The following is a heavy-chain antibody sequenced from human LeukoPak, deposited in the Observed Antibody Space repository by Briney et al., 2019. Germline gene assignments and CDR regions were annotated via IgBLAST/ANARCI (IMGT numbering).Heavy chain of an antibody. CDR1: GFTLSTYW. Sequence: GGSLRLSCAASGFTLSTYWMHWVRQAPGKGLVWVSLINIDGSRIGYADSVKGRFTISRDNAKNTLYLEMNSLRAEDTAVYYCAREFGRSGSFDYWGQGSLVTVSS. J-gene: IGHJ4*02. V-gene: IGHV3-74*01. CDR3: AREFGRSGSFDY. D-gene: IGHD3-10*01. CDR2: INIDGSRI.